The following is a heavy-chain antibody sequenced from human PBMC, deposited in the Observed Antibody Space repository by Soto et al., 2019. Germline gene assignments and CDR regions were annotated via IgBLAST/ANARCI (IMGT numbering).Heavy chain of an antibody. D-gene: IGHD2-15*01. V-gene: IGHV1-46*01. CDR2: INPSGGST. CDR1: GYTFTSYY. CDR3: ARGDCSGGSCYDPIQPHY. J-gene: IGHJ4*02. Sequence: ASVKVSCKASGYTFTSYYMHWVRQAPGQKLEKMEIINPSGGSTSYAQKFQGRVTMTRDTSTSTVYMELSSLRSEDTAVYYCARGDCSGGSCYDPIQPHYWGQGTLVTVSS.